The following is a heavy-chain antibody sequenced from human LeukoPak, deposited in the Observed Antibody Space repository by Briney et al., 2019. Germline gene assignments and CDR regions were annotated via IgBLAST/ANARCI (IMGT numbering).Heavy chain of an antibody. CDR3: AKEVLLSYGDYTYVDY. D-gene: IGHD4-17*01. J-gene: IGHJ4*02. Sequence: GGSLRVSCVVSGFSFSSYPMSWVRQAPGKGLEWVSVVSESGDITHYADSMKGRFTISRDNTKNTLILQMNSLRAEGTAVYYCAKEVLLSYGDYTYVDYWGQGTLVTVSS. CDR2: VSESGDIT. V-gene: IGHV3-23*01. CDR1: GFSFSSYP.